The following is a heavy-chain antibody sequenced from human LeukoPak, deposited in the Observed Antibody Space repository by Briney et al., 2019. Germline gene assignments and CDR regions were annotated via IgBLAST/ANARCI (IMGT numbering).Heavy chain of an antibody. J-gene: IGHJ5*02. CDR3: ARAWDIVVVPAVGWFDP. CDR2: INHSGST. Sequence: SETLSLTCAVYGGSFSGDYWSWIRQPPGKGLEWIGEINHSGSTNYNPSLKSRVTISVDTSKNQFSLKLSSVTAADTAVYYCARAWDIVVVPAVGWFDPWGQGTLVTVSS. CDR1: GGSFSGDY. D-gene: IGHD2-2*01. V-gene: IGHV4-34*01.